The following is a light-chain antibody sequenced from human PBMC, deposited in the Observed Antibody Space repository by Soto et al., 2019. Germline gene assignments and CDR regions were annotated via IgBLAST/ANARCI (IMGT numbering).Light chain of an antibody. CDR1: SSNIGAGYD. Sequence: QSVLTQPPSVSGAPGQRVTISCTGTSSNIGAGYDVHWYQQLPGTAPKLLIYGNSNRPSGVPDRFSGSKSGTSASLAITGLQDADEADYYCQSYDRSLSGWVFGGGTKLTVL. V-gene: IGLV1-40*01. CDR3: QSYDRSLSGWV. CDR2: GNS. J-gene: IGLJ3*02.